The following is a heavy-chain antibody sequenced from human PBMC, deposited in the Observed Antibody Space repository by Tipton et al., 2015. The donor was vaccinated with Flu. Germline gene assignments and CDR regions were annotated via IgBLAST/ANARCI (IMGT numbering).Heavy chain of an antibody. D-gene: IGHD1-26*01. J-gene: IGHJ4*02. CDR1: GYSISSGYY. V-gene: IGHV4-38-2*02. CDR2: IYHSGST. CDR3: ARVDLSGSYTADY. Sequence: TLSLTCTVSGYSISSGYYWGWIRQPPGKGLEWIGSIYHSGSTYYNPSLKSRVTISVDTSKNQFSLKLSSVTAADTAVYYCARVDLSGSYTADYWGQGTLVTVSS.